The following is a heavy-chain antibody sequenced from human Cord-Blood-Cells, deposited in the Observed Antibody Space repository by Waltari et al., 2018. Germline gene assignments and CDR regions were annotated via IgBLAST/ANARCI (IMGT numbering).Heavy chain of an antibody. V-gene: IGHV4-34*01. CDR2: INHSGST. J-gene: IGHJ3*02. D-gene: IGHD3-22*01. Sequence: QVQLQQWGAGLLKPSETLSLTCAVYGGSFSGYYWSWIRQPPGKGLEWIGEINHSGSTSCNPALKSRVTISVDTSKNQFSLKLSSVTAADTAVYYCARCDSSGYKEAFDIWGQGTMVTVSS. CDR1: GGSFSGYY. CDR3: ARCDSSGYKEAFDI.